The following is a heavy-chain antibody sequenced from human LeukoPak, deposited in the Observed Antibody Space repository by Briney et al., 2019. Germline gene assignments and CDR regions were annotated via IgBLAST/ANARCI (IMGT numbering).Heavy chain of an antibody. V-gene: IGHV3-11*04. D-gene: IGHD3-16*02. CDR1: GFTFSDYY. CDR3: ARSRQSLTTPDY. CDR2: ISRSGSTI. Sequence: GGSLRLSCAASGFTFSDYYMSWIRQAPGKGREWVSYISRSGSTIYYADSVKGRFTIPKDNAKTSLYLQMNRLRAEDTAVYYCARSRQSLTTPDYWGQGTLVTVSS. J-gene: IGHJ4*02.